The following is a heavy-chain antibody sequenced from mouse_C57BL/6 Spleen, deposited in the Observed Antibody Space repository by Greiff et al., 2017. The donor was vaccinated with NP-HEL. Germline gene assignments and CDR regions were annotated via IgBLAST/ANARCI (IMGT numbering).Heavy chain of an antibody. D-gene: IGHD1-1*01. CDR1: GYTFTSYW. CDR2: IHPNSGST. J-gene: IGHJ1*03. Sequence: QVQLQQPGAELVKPGASVKLSCKASGYTFTSYWMHWVKQRPGQGLEWIGMIHPNSGSTNYNEKFKSKATLTVDKSSSTAYMQLSSLTSEDSAVYYCARGGVYYYGSSYEDWYFDVWGTGTTVTVSS. V-gene: IGHV1-64*01. CDR3: ARGGVYYYGSSYEDWYFDV.